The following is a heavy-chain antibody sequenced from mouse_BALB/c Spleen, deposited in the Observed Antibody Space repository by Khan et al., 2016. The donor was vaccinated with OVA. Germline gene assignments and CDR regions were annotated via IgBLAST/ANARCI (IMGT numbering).Heavy chain of an antibody. CDR2: INPSTGYT. CDR1: GYTFTSYW. Sequence: QVQLQQSGAELAKPGASVKMSCKASGYTFTSYWMHWVKQRPGQGLEWIGYINPSTGYTEYNQKFKDKATLTTDKSSSTAYMQLSSLTSEDSAVYYCAASSLCYYSMDYWGQGTSVTVSS. D-gene: IGHD6-1*01. J-gene: IGHJ4*01. V-gene: IGHV1-7*01. CDR3: AASSLCYYSMDY.